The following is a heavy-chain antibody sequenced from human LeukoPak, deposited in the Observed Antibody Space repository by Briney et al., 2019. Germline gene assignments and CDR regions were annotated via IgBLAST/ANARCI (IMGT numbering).Heavy chain of an antibody. CDR2: ISYDGSNK. V-gene: IGHV3-30-3*01. D-gene: IGHD3-22*01. CDR3: ASWYYYDSSGYYYA. Sequence: PGGSLRLSCAASGFTFSSYAMHWVRQAPGKGLEWVAVISYDGSNKYYADSVKGRFTISRDNSKNTLYLQMNSLRAEDTAVYYCASWYYYDSSGYYYAWGQGTLVTVSS. J-gene: IGHJ4*02. CDR1: GFTFSSYA.